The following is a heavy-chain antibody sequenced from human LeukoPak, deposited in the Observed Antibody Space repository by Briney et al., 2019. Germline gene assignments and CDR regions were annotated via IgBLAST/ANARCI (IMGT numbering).Heavy chain of an antibody. CDR1: GGSISSGGYY. CDR3: ARGSPPATYPDSGDYVSLAPPRGDHHYYHMDV. CDR2: IYYSGST. V-gene: IGHV4-31*03. Sequence: PSETLSLTCTVSGGSISSGGYYWSWIRQHPGKGLEWIGYIYYSGSTYYNPSLKSRVTISVDTSKNQFSLKVTSVTAADTAVYYCARGSPPATYPDSGDYVSLAPPRGDHHYYHMDVWGQGTTVTVSS. D-gene: IGHD4-17*01. J-gene: IGHJ6*02.